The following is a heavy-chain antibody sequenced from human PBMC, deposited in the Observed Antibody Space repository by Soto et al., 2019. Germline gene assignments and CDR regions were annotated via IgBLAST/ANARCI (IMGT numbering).Heavy chain of an antibody. D-gene: IGHD6-13*01. CDR3: ARVSYSGNWFVHSVAGPNWFDP. J-gene: IGHJ5*02. Sequence: ASVKVSCKASGYTFTSYGISWVRQAPGQGLEWMGWISVYNGNTNYAQNLQGRVTMTTDTSTSTASMELRSLRSDDTAVYYCARVSYSGNWFVHSVAGPNWFDPWGQGTLVTVSS. V-gene: IGHV1-18*01. CDR1: GYTFTSYG. CDR2: ISVYNGNT.